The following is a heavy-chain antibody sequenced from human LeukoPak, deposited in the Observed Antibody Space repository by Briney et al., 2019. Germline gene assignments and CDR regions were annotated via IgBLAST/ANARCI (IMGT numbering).Heavy chain of an antibody. J-gene: IGHJ6*03. CDR1: GYSISSGYY. CDR3: ARGEESLGYCSGGSCSYMDV. CDR2: IYHSGST. V-gene: IGHV4-38-2*01. D-gene: IGHD2-15*01. Sequence: PSETLSLTCAVSGYSISSGYYWGCIRQPPGKGLEWIGSIYHSGSTYYNPSLKSRVTISVDTSKNQFSLKLSSVTAADTAVYYCARGEESLGYCSGGSCSYMDVWGKGTTVTVSS.